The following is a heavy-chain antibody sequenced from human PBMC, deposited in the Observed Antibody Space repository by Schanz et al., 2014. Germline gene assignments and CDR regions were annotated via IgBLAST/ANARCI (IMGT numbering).Heavy chain of an antibody. CDR3: VREVGAAAGLALGLDY. CDR1: GFSLSSYN. D-gene: IGHD6-13*01. CDR2: ISSSSSYI. V-gene: IGHV3-21*06. J-gene: IGHJ4*02. Sequence: VQLVESGGGLVKPGESLRLSCAASGFSLSSYNMNWVRQAPGKGLEWVSSISSSSSYIYYAESVKGRFTISRDNAKSLLFLQMNSLKAEDTAVYSGVREVGAAAGLALGLDYWGRGTLVTVSS.